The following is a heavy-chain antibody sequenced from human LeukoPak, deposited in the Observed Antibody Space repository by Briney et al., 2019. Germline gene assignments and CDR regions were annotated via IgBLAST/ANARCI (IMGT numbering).Heavy chain of an antibody. CDR2: IKQDGSEK. CDR1: GFTFSSYW. Sequence: GGSLRLSCAASGFTFSSYWMSWVRQAPGKGLEWVANIKQDGSEKYYVDSVKGRFTISRDNAKNSLYLQMNSLRAEDTAVYYCAKDLSYDYYYYGMDVWGQGTTVTVSS. V-gene: IGHV3-7*03. J-gene: IGHJ6*02. D-gene: IGHD5-18*01. CDR3: AKDLSYDYYYYGMDV.